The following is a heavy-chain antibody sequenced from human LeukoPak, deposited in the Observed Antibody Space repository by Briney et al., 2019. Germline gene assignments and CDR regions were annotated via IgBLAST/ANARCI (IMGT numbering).Heavy chain of an antibody. D-gene: IGHD6-13*01. CDR3: ASIVMYSSIWYSGY. Sequence: PGGSLRLSCAASGFTFSNYWMTWVRQAPGKGLEWVANIKQDGSEKYYVDSVKGRFTISRDNAKNSLYLQMNSLRAEDTAVYYCASIVMYSSIWYSGYWGQGTLVTVSS. J-gene: IGHJ4*02. V-gene: IGHV3-7*03. CDR1: GFTFSNYW. CDR2: IKQDGSEK.